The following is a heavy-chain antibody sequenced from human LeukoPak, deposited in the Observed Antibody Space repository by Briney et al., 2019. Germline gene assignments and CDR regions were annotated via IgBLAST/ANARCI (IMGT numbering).Heavy chain of an antibody. V-gene: IGHV3-74*01. J-gene: IGHJ4*02. CDR3: VRDKDGYNF. D-gene: IGHD5-24*01. CDR2: IDTDGKTT. Sequence: PGGSLRLSCAASGFIFNTYIMHWVRQAPGRGLVWVSRIDTDGKTTTYADSVKGRFTISRDNAKNMPYLQMNSLRVEDTAVYYCVRDKDGYNFWGQGTLVSVSS. CDR1: GFIFNTYI.